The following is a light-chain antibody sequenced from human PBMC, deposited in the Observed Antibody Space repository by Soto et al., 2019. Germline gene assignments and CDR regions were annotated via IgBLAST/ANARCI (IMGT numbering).Light chain of an antibody. Sequence: DIQLTQSPSFLSASVGDRVTITCRASQGISSYLAWYQQKPGKAPKLLISVASTLRSGVPSRFSGSGSGTECTLTISSLQPEDFATYYCQQLISFPITFGQGTRLEIK. CDR3: QQLISFPIT. CDR1: QGISSY. V-gene: IGKV1-9*01. J-gene: IGKJ5*01. CDR2: VAS.